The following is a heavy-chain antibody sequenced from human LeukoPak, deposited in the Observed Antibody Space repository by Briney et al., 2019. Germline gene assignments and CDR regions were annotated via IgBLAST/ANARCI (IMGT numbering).Heavy chain of an antibody. J-gene: IGHJ5*02. D-gene: IGHD2-2*01. Sequence: PSQTLSLTCAVSGGSISSGGYSWSWIRQPPGKGLEWIAYIYHSGSTNYNPSLKSRVTISVDTSKNQFSLKLSSVTAADTAVYYCASEYQLLSNWFDPWGQGTLVTVSS. CDR1: GGSISSGGYS. CDR3: ASEYQLLSNWFDP. CDR2: IYHSGST. V-gene: IGHV4-30-2*01.